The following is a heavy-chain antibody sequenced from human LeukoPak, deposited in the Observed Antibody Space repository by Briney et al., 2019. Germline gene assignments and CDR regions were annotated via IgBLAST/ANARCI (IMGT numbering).Heavy chain of an antibody. J-gene: IGHJ6*02. CDR2: INHSGST. CDR1: GGSFSGYY. CDR3: ARIGYCSGGSCNSGMDV. D-gene: IGHD2-15*01. Sequence: PSETLSLTCAVYGGSFSGYYWSWIRQPPGKGPEWIGEINHSGSTNYNPSLKSRVTISVDTSKNQFSLKLSSVTAADTAVYYCARIGYCSGGSCNSGMDVWGQGTTVTVSS. V-gene: IGHV4-34*01.